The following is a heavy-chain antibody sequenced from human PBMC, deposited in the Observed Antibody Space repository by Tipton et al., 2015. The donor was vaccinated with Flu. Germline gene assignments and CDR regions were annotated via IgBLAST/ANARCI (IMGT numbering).Heavy chain of an antibody. CDR2: IIPMFDTA. CDR1: GGTFSDYT. J-gene: IGHJ6*02. V-gene: IGHV1-69*18. CDR3: ARDSYYDSSGYYFHMDV. Sequence: QLVQSGAEVRKPGSSVKVSCKASGGTFSDYTISWVRQAPGQGLEWLGRIIPMFDTANYTQKFQGRVTITADGSTSTFYMELSSLRSEDTAVYYCARDSYYDSSGYYFHMDVWGQGTPVTVSS. D-gene: IGHD3-22*01.